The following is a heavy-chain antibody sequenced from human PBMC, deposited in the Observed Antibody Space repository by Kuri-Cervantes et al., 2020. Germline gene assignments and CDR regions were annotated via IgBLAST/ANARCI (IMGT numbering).Heavy chain of an antibody. D-gene: IGHD4-11*01. Sequence: GSLRLSCAVYGGSFSGYYWRWIRQPPGKGLEWIGEINHSGSTNYNPSLKSRVTISVDTSKNQFSLKLSSVTAADTAVYYCARDRRRGDYIYYFDYWGQGTLVTVSS. CDR1: GGSFSGYY. CDR2: INHSGST. CDR3: ARDRRRGDYIYYFDY. V-gene: IGHV4-34*01. J-gene: IGHJ4*02.